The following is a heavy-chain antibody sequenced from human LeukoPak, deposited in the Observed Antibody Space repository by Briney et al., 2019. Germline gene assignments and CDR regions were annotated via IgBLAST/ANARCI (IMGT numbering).Heavy chain of an antibody. Sequence: GGSLRLSCAASGFTFSSYAMSWVRQAPGKGLEWVSAISANGGRTYYADFVRGRFTISRDNSKNTLYLQMNSLRAEDTAVYYCAKDQSSGWYGYSDYWGQGTLVTVSS. V-gene: IGHV3-23*01. D-gene: IGHD6-19*01. J-gene: IGHJ4*02. CDR2: ISANGGRT. CDR1: GFTFSSYA. CDR3: AKDQSSGWYGYSDY.